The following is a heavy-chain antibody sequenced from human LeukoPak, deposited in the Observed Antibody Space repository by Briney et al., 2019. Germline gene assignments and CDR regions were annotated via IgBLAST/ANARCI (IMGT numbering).Heavy chain of an antibody. J-gene: IGHJ4*02. V-gene: IGHV3-9*01. CDR2: ISWNSGNN. Sequence: GGSLRLSCAASGFTFGDYARHWVRQAPGKGLEWVSGISWNSGNNDYVGSVKGRFTISRDNSKNTVYLQMNSLRADDTAMYFCARVGAAGTWTDHWGQGTLVTVSS. CDR3: ARVGAAGTWTDH. D-gene: IGHD3/OR15-3a*01. CDR1: GFTFGDYA.